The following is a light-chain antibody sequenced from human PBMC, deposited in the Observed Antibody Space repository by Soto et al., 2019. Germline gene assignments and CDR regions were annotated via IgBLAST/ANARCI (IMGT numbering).Light chain of an antibody. CDR2: RAS. CDR1: QSVSSN. V-gene: IGKV3-15*01. J-gene: IGKJ1*01. CDR3: QQYHPVWT. Sequence: EIVMTQSPATLSVSPGEIAILSFSASQSVSSNLAWYQQRPGQAPRLLIYRASTRATGVPARFSGSGSGTEFTLTISGLQSEDFSLYCCQQYHPVWTFGQGTKVDIK.